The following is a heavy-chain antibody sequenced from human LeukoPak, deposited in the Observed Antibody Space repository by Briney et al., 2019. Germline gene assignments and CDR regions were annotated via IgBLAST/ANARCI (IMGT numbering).Heavy chain of an antibody. J-gene: IGHJ4*02. CDR1: GFTVSSNY. CDR3: ARDLVGGDY. Sequence: GGSLRLSCAASGFTVSSNYMSWVRQAPGKGLEWMANIKQDGNKKYYVDSVKGRFTISRDNAKNSLYLQMKSLRAEDTAVYYCARDLVGGDYWGQGTPVTVSS. CDR2: IKQDGNKK. V-gene: IGHV3-7*01. D-gene: IGHD3-16*01.